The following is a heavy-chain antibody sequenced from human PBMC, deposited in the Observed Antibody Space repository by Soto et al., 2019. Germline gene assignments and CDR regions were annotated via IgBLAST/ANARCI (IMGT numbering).Heavy chain of an antibody. D-gene: IGHD1-1*01. J-gene: IGHJ6*02. CDR1: GGSFSGYY. V-gene: IGHV4-34*01. CDR2: INHSGST. Sequence: SETLSLTCAVYGGSFSGYYWSWIRQPPGKGLEWIGEINHSGSTNYNPSLKSRVTISVDTSKNQFSLKLSSVTAADTAVYYCARNFPRRRNEQNYYYYGMDVWGQGTTVTVSS. CDR3: ARNFPRRRNEQNYYYYGMDV.